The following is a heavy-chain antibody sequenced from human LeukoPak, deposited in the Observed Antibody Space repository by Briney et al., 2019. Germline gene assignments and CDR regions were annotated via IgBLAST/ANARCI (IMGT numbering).Heavy chain of an antibody. D-gene: IGHD6-19*01. Sequence: GGSLRLSCAASGFTFSSYGMHWVRPAPGKGLEWVAFIRYDGSNKYYADSVKGRFTISRDNSKNTLYLQMNSLRAEDTAVYYCAKGGIAVASTSYYYYMDVWGKGTTVTSSS. V-gene: IGHV3-30*02. CDR1: GFTFSSYG. CDR2: IRYDGSNK. CDR3: AKGGIAVASTSYYYYMDV. J-gene: IGHJ6*03.